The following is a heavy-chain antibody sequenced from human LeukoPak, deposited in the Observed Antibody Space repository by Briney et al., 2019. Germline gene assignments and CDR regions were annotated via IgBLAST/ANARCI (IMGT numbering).Heavy chain of an antibody. CDR1: GYTFTRYG. V-gene: IGHV1-18*01. Sequence: ASVKVSCTASGYTFTRYGISWVRQAPGQGLEWMGWISAYNGNTNYAQKLQGRVTVTTDTSTSTAYMELRSLRSDDTAVYYCARGYSSSWYLDYWGQGTLVTVSS. CDR2: ISAYNGNT. D-gene: IGHD6-13*01. J-gene: IGHJ4*02. CDR3: ARGYSSSWYLDY.